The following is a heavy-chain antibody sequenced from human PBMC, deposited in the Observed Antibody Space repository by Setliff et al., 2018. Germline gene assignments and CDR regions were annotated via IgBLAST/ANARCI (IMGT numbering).Heavy chain of an antibody. CDR1: GGSFSSGYY. CDR2: IYHSGST. D-gene: IGHD2-2*02. CDR3: ASQGLTIPGDLFDY. J-gene: IGHJ4*02. Sequence: PSETLSLTCAVYGGSFSSGYYWGWIRQPPGKGLEWIGSIYHSGSTYYNPSLKSRVTISVDTSKNQFSLKLSSVTAADTAVYYCASQGLTIPGDLFDYWGQGTLVTVSS. V-gene: IGHV4-38-2*01.